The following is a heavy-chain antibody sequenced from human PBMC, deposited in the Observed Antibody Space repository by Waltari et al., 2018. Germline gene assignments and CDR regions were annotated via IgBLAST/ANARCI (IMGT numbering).Heavy chain of an antibody. CDR3: VRGMVRAVGFDF. Sequence: EVQLVESGGGLVQPGGSLRLSCAASGFSFSNHWFHWVRQAPGKGLVWVSGINSDGSATCYADSGKGRFTISRDDAKNTLYLQMNSLRAEDTAVYYCVRGMVRAVGFDFWGQGTLVTVSS. V-gene: IGHV3-74*01. CDR1: GFSFSNHW. J-gene: IGHJ4*02. CDR2: INSDGSAT. D-gene: IGHD1-26*01.